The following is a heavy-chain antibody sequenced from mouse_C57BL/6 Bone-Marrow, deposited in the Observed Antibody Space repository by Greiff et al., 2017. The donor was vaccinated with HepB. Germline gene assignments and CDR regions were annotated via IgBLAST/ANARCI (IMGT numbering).Heavy chain of an antibody. CDR2: IYPGDGDT. V-gene: IGHV1-80*01. CDR1: GYAFSSYW. D-gene: IGHD2-4*01. Sequence: QVHVKQSGAELVKPGASVKISCKASGYAFSSYWMNWVKQRPGKGLEWIGQIYPGDGDTNYNGKFKGKATLTADKSSSTAYMQLSSLTSEDSAVYCCARAKRIYYDYGYYFDYWGQGTTLTVSS. CDR3: ARAKRIYYDYGYYFDY. J-gene: IGHJ2*01.